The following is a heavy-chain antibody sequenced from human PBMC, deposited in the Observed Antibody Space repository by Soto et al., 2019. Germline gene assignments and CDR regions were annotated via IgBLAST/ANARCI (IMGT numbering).Heavy chain of an antibody. V-gene: IGHV1-18*01. J-gene: IGHJ3*02. Sequence: QLQLVQSGAEVKKPGASVKVSCKASGYTFTNYGISWVRQAPGQGLEWMGWISGYNDNTNYAQELQGRVTMTTDTSTNTAYMELRSLTSDDTAVYYCARAHRTDGYALDTWGQGTMVTVPS. CDR2: ISGYNDNT. CDR3: ARAHRTDGYALDT. D-gene: IGHD2-8*01. CDR1: GYTFTNYG.